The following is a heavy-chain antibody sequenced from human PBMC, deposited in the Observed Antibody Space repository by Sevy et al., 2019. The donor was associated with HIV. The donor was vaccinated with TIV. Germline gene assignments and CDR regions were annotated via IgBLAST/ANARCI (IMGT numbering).Heavy chain of an antibody. D-gene: IGHD6-19*01. CDR2: INPNSGGT. V-gene: IGHV1-2*02. CDR3: ARGIAVAAPFDY. J-gene: IGHJ4*02. CDR1: GYTFTGYY. Sequence: ASVKVSCKASGYTFTGYYMHWVRQAPGQGLEWMGWINPNSGGTNYAQKCQGRVTMTRETSISTAYMELSRLRSDDTAVYYCARGIAVAAPFDYWGQGTLVTVSS.